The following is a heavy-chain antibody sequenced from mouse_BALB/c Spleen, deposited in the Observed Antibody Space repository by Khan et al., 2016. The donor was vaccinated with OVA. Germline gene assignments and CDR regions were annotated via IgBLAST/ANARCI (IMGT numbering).Heavy chain of an antibody. CDR2: INTYTQEP. J-gene: IGHJ4*01. CDR3: AWTVYGSGYDYAMDY. CDR1: GYIFTNYA. Sequence: QIQLVQSGPELKQPGETVKISCKASGYIFTNYAMTWVKQAPGKGLTWMGWINTYTQEPTYADAFKGRFAFSLETSANTAYLQSDNLNSEETATDFCAWTVYGSGYDYAMDYWGQGTSVTVSS. D-gene: IGHD1-1*01. V-gene: IGHV9-3-1*01.